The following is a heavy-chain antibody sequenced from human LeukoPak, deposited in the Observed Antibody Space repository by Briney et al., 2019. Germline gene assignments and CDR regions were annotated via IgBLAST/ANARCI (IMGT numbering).Heavy chain of an antibody. CDR2: INAGNGNT. J-gene: IGHJ6*02. V-gene: IGHV1-3*01. CDR3: ARSPITTIFGVVNYYYYGMDV. D-gene: IGHD3-3*01. CDR1: GYTFTSYA. Sequence: ASVKVSCKASGYTFTSYAMHWVRQAPGQRLEWMGWINAGNGNTKYSQKFQGRVTITRDTSASTAYMELSSLRSEDTAVYYCARSPITTIFGVVNYYYYGMDVWGQGTTVTVSS.